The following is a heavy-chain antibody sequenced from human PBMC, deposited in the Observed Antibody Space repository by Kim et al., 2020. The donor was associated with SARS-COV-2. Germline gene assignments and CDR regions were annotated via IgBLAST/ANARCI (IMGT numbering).Heavy chain of an antibody. J-gene: IGHJ4*02. Sequence: SETLSLTCAVYGGSFSGYYWSWIRQPPGKGLEWIGEINHSGSTNYNPSLKSRVTISVDTSKNQFSLKLSSVTAADTSVYYCARGCRGYSYGFLDYWGQGTLVTVSS. V-gene: IGHV4-34*01. CDR1: GGSFSGYY. CDR2: INHSGST. D-gene: IGHD5-18*01. CDR3: ARGCRGYSYGFLDY.